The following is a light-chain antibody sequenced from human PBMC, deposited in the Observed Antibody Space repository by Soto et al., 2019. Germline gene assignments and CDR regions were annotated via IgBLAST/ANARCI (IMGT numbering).Light chain of an antibody. Sequence: DIQMTQSPSSVSASVGDRVTITCRASQGIGTWLAWYQQKPGKAPELLIYDASRLQSGVPSRFSGSASGTEFTLIISSLQPEDFATYYCQQSNRFPPTFGQGTKLEI. CDR3: QQSNRFPPT. J-gene: IGKJ2*01. V-gene: IGKV1-12*01. CDR2: DAS. CDR1: QGIGTW.